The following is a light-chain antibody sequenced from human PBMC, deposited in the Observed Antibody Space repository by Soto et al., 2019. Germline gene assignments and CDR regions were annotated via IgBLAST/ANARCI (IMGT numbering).Light chain of an antibody. CDR2: DAS. CDR3: QPYNNWPLT. V-gene: IGKV3-11*01. CDR1: QSVRSY. J-gene: IGKJ4*01. Sequence: ETVLTQSPGTLSLSPGERATLSCRASQSVRSYLAWYQQKPGQAPRLLIYDASNRATDIPARFSGSGSGTDFTLTINSLQSEDFAIYYCQPYNNWPLTFGGGTKVDIK.